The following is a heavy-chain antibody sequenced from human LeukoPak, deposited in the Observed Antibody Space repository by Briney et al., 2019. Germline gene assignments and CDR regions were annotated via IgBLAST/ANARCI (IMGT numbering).Heavy chain of an antibody. CDR3: AREPRKDGHNGMDV. J-gene: IGHJ6*02. V-gene: IGHV1-46*01. D-gene: IGHD2-15*01. Sequence: RASVKVSCKASGYTFSSYYMHWVRQAPGQGLEWVGIINPGDGGTSYAQKFQGRATMSRDTSTSTLYMELSSLRSEDTALYYCAREPRKDGHNGMDVWGQGTTVTAAS. CDR1: GYTFSSYY. CDR2: INPGDGGT.